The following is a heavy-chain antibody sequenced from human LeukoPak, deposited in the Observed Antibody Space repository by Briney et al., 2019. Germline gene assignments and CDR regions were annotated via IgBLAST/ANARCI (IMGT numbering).Heavy chain of an antibody. J-gene: IGHJ4*02. CDR3: ARSTSQYYYDSSLGF. Sequence: PQTLSLTCSVSGDSVSGGYYCTWIRQHPEKGLEWIGHIYYSSTAYNPNLGSRVSMSSGTSKNQFSLKLTSVTAADTAVYYCARSTSQYYYDSSLGFWGQGTLVTVSS. V-gene: IGHV4-31*03. D-gene: IGHD3-22*01. CDR1: GDSVSGGYY. CDR2: IYYSSTA.